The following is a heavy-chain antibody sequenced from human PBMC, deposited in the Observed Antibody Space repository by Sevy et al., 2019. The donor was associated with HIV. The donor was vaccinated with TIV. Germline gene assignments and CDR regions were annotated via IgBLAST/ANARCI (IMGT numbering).Heavy chain of an antibody. J-gene: IGHJ2*01. D-gene: IGHD2-8*02. V-gene: IGHV3-23*01. CDR3: AKDGAPYCTGGICFPYWYFDL. CDR2: ISNSGNDI. Sequence: GGSLRLSCAASGFTFSTYAMGWVRHAPGKGLEWVSGISNSGNDIYYAGSVEGRFTISRDNSKSTLFLEMNNLRAEDTAVYYCAKDGAPYCTGGICFPYWYFDLWGRGALVTVSS. CDR1: GFTFSTYA.